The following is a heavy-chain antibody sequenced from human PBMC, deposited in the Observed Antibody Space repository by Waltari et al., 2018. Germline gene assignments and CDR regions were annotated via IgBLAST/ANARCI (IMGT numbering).Heavy chain of an antibody. D-gene: IGHD4-17*01. CDR3: ARAADYGDPRGDWFDP. Sequence: QLQLQESGSGLVRPSQTLSLTCAVSGGSISSGGYSWSWIRQPPGKGLEWIGYIYQSGSTNYNPSLKSRVTISVDSSKNQFSLKLSSVTAADTAVYYCARAADYGDPRGDWFDPWGQGTLVTVSS. V-gene: IGHV4-30-2*01. CDR2: IYQSGST. CDR1: GGSISSGGYS. J-gene: IGHJ5*02.